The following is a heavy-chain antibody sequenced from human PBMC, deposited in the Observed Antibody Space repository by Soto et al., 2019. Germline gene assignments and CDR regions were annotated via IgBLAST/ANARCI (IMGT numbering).Heavy chain of an antibody. Sequence: QVQLVESGGGVVQPGRSLRLSCAASGFTFSSYGMHWVRQAPGKGLEWVAVIWYDGSNKYYADSVKGRFTISRDNSKNTLCLQMNSLRAEDTAVYYCARDRPYSGSYFRAFDIWGQGTMVTVSS. V-gene: IGHV3-33*01. J-gene: IGHJ3*02. CDR1: GFTFSSYG. CDR3: ARDRPYSGSYFRAFDI. D-gene: IGHD1-26*01. CDR2: IWYDGSNK.